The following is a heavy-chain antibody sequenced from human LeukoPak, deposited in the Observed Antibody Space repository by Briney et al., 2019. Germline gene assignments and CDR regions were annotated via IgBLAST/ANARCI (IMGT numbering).Heavy chain of an antibody. CDR3: ARAPFLSSAWLVKRGGDYFDY. V-gene: IGHV1-2*06. Sequence: ASVKVSCKASGYTFTGYYMHWVRQAPGQGLEWMGRINPNSGGTNYAQKFQGRVTMTRDTSISTAYVELSRLRSDDTAVYYCARAPFLSSAWLVKRGGDYFDYWGQGTLVTVSS. D-gene: IGHD6-19*01. J-gene: IGHJ4*02. CDR1: GYTFTGYY. CDR2: INPNSGGT.